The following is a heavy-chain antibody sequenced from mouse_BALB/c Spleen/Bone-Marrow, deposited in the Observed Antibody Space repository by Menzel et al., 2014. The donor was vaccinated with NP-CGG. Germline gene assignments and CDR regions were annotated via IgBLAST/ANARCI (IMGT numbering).Heavy chain of an antibody. V-gene: IGHV5-9-3*01. D-gene: IGHD2-3*01. J-gene: IGHJ2*01. Sequence: EVQGVESGGGLVKPGGSLRLSCAASGFTLSSYAMSWVRQTPEKRLEWVATISNTGNYTYYPDSVKGRFTISRDNAKNTLYLQMSSLRSEDTALYYCARQGDGYYDYWGQGTTLTVSS. CDR2: ISNTGNYT. CDR1: GFTLSSYA. CDR3: ARQGDGYYDY.